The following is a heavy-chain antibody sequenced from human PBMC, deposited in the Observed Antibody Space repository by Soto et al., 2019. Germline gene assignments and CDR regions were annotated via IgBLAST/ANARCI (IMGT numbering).Heavy chain of an antibody. D-gene: IGHD6-19*01. CDR3: AKDLYSSGWYNYFDP. CDR2: ISYDGSQE. V-gene: IGHV3-30*18. CDR1: GFTLTNSG. Sequence: QVQLVESGGGVVQPGRSLILSCAASGFTLTNSGMHWVRQAPGKGLEWVAMISYDGSQEHFIDSVKGRFTISRDNSKNTLYLQMNSLRPEDTAVYYCAKDLYSSGWYNYFDPWGQGTLVTVSS. J-gene: IGHJ5*02.